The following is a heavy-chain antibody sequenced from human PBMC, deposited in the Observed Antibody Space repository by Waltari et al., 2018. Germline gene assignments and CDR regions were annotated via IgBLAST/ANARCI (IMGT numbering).Heavy chain of an antibody. D-gene: IGHD6-19*01. Sequence: QVQLVQSGAEVKKPGASVKVSCKASAYSFTDYYMHWMRQDPGQGLEWMGWINPNNGGTDYAQNFQGRVTMTRDTSISTAYMELSRLTSDDTAVYYCAKVTSGAVAFEYWGQGTLVTVSS. CDR1: AYSFTDYY. CDR2: INPNNGGT. V-gene: IGHV1-2*02. CDR3: AKVTSGAVAFEY. J-gene: IGHJ4*02.